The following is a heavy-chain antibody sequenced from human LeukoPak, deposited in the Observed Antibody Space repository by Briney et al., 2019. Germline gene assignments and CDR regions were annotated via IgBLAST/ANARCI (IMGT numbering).Heavy chain of an antibody. CDR3: AREDRDSSSWYQEYYFDY. Sequence: ASVKVSCKASGYTFTGYCMHWVRQAPGQGLEWMGWINPNSGGTNYAQKFQGWVTMTRDTSISTAYMELSRLRSDDTAVYYCAREDRDSSSWYQEYYFDYWGQGTLVTVSS. J-gene: IGHJ4*02. V-gene: IGHV1-2*04. CDR1: GYTFTGYC. D-gene: IGHD6-13*01. CDR2: INPNSGGT.